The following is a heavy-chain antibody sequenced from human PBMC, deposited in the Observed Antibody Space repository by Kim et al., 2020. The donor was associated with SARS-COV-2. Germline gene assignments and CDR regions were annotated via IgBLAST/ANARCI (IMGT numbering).Heavy chain of an antibody. J-gene: IGHJ4*02. D-gene: IGHD5-12*01. V-gene: IGHV3-9*01. CDR3: AKGGYSGYDYYFDY. Sequence: ADSVKGRFTISRDNAKNSMYLQMNSLRAEDTALYYCAKGGYSGYDYYFDYWGQGTLVTVSS.